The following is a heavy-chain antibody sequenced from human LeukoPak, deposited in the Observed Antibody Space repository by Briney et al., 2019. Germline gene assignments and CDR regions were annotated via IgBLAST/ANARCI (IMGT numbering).Heavy chain of an antibody. CDR3: ARVTYYYDSSGYYPEY. Sequence: ASVTVSCKASGYTFTSYGISWVRQAPGQGLEWMGWISAYNGNTNYAQKLQGRVTMTTDTSTSTAYMELRSLRSDDTAVYYCARVTYYYDSSGYYPEYWGQGTLVTVSS. V-gene: IGHV1-18*01. J-gene: IGHJ4*02. CDR1: GYTFTSYG. CDR2: ISAYNGNT. D-gene: IGHD3-22*01.